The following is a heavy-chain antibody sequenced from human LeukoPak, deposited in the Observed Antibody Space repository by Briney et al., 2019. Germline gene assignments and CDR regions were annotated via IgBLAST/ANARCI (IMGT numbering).Heavy chain of an antibody. J-gene: IGHJ4*02. CDR3: ARGGGSDYDSSGYYYGFDY. CDR2: INPNSGGT. CDR1: GYTFTGYY. D-gene: IGHD3-22*01. V-gene: IGHV1-2*02. Sequence: ASVKVSCTPSGYTFTGYYIQWVRQAPRQGLEWMGWINPNSGGTNYAQKFQGRVTMTRDTSISTAYMELSRLRSDDTAVYYCARGGGSDYDSSGYYYGFDYWGQGTLVTVSS.